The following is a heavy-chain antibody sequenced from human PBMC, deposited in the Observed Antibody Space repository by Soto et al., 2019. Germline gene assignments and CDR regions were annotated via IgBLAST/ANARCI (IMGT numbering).Heavy chain of an antibody. Sequence: GGSLRLSCAASGFTFSSYAMSWVRQAPGKGLEWVSAISGSGGSTYYADSVKGRFTISRDNSKNTLYLHMNSLRAEDTAVYYCAKDPHYDILTGYYDYWGQGTLVTVSS. CDR3: AKDPHYDILTGYYDY. J-gene: IGHJ4*02. CDR1: GFTFSSYA. CDR2: ISGSGGST. D-gene: IGHD3-9*01. V-gene: IGHV3-23*01.